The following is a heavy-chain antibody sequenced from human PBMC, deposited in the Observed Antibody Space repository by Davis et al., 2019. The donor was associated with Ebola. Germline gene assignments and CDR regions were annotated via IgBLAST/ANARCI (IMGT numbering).Heavy chain of an antibody. CDR3: AKDLEGWYSLYYYYGMDV. CDR2: ISGSGGST. J-gene: IGHJ6*02. Sequence: PGGSLRLSCAASGFTFSSYAMSWVRQAPGKGLEWVSAISGSGGSTYYADSVKGRFTISRDNSKNTLYLQMNSLRAEDTAVYYCAKDLEGWYSLYYYYGMDVWGQGTTVTVSS. CDR1: GFTFSSYA. V-gene: IGHV3-23*01. D-gene: IGHD6-19*01.